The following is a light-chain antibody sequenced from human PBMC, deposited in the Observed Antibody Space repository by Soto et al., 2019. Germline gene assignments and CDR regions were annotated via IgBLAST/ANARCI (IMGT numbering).Light chain of an antibody. CDR1: QSVSSRY. CDR3: QQHSVWTIT. CDR2: DAS. Sequence: EIALTQSPGTLSLSPGERATLSCRASQSVSSRYLAWYQQKPGQAPRLLMYDASHRATGVPARFSGSGSGTDGTLTISGLQNEDCSVYYCQQHSVWTITFGQGTRLEIK. V-gene: IGKV3D-20*02. J-gene: IGKJ5*01.